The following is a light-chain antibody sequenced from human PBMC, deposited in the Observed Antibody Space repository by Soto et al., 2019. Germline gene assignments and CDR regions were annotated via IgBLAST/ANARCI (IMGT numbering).Light chain of an antibody. CDR3: AAWDDTLSVWV. V-gene: IGLV1-44*01. CDR2: STN. Sequence: QSVLTQPPSTSGTPGQRVTISCSGSRSNIGRSTVNWYQQLPGTAPKVLVYSTNQRPSGVPGRFSGSKSGTSASLAISGLQSEDEADYYCAAWDDTLSVWVFGGGTKVTVL. J-gene: IGLJ3*02. CDR1: RSNIGRST.